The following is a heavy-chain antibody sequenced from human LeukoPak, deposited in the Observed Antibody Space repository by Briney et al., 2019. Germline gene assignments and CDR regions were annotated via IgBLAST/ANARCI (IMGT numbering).Heavy chain of an antibody. CDR2: IYTSGST. Sequence: SETLSLTCTVSGGSISTSSYYWGWVRQPPGKGLEWIGRIYTSGSTNYNPSLKSRVTISVDTSKNQSSLKLSSATAADTAVYYCARQPRIYYYYYMDVWGKGTTVTISS. J-gene: IGHJ6*03. CDR3: ARQPRIYYYYYMDV. CDR1: GGSISTSSYY. V-gene: IGHV4-39*01.